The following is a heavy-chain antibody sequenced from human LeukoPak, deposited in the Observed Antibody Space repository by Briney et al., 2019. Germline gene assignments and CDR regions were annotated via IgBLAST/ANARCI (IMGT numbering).Heavy chain of an antibody. CDR1: GFTVSSNY. V-gene: IGHV3-66*01. D-gene: IGHD6-19*01. CDR3: ARGKSSGWYLRGYMDV. CDR2: IYSGGST. Sequence: AGGSLRLSCAASGFTVSSNYMSWVRQAPGKGLEWVSVIYSGGSTYYADSVKGRFTISRDNSKNTLYLQMNSLRAEDTAVYYCARGKSSGWYLRGYMDVWGKGTTVTISS. J-gene: IGHJ6*03.